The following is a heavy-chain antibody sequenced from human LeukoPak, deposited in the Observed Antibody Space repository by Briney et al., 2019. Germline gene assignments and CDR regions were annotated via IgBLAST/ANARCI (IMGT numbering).Heavy chain of an antibody. D-gene: IGHD3-9*01. Sequence: SETLSLTCTVSGGSISSGSYYWSWIRQPAGKGLEWIGRIYTSGSTNYNPSLKSRVTISVDTAKNQFSLKLSSVTAADTAVYYCARVLRYFDWRGDGMDVWGQGTTVTVSS. CDR2: IYTSGST. V-gene: IGHV4-61*02. CDR1: GGSISSGSYY. J-gene: IGHJ6*02. CDR3: ARVLRYFDWRGDGMDV.